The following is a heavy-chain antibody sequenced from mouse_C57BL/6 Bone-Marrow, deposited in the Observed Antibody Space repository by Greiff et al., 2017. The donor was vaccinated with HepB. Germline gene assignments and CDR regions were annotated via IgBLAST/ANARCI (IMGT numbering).Heavy chain of an antibody. Sequence: QVQLQQSGAELVKPGASVKLSCKASGYTFTEYTIHWVKQRPGQGLEWMGWFYPGSGSIKYNEKFKDKATLTADKSSRTVYRELSRLTSEDSAVYICARHERITPGLYFAYWGQGTTLTVSS. CDR1: GYTFTEYT. D-gene: IGHD1-1*01. J-gene: IGHJ2*01. V-gene: IGHV1-62-2*01. CDR2: FYPGSGSI. CDR3: ARHERITPGLYFAY.